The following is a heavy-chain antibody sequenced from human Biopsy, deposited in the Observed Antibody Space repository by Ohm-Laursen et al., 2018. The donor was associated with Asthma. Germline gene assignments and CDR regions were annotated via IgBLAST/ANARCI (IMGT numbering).Heavy chain of an antibody. CDR2: ILTKFDIT. V-gene: IGHV1-69*04. D-gene: IGHD1-14*01. J-gene: IGHJ4*02. Sequence: SSVKVSCKTSGGSFSNFAFSWVRQAPGHGLEWMGTILTKFDITSYAEKFQGRVTITADKSTSTTYMELSRLRSEDTAVYYCARSYNTDSYPVLVLDYWGQGTLVTVSS. CDR3: ARSYNTDSYPVLVLDY. CDR1: GGSFSNFA.